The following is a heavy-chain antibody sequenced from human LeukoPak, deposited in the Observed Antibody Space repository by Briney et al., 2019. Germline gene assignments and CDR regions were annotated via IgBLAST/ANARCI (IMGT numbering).Heavy chain of an antibody. CDR1: GGSISSSSYY. V-gene: IGHV4-39*07. CDR2: INHSGST. CDR3: ARRPIYVFYYYYMDV. D-gene: IGHD5/OR15-5a*01. J-gene: IGHJ6*03. Sequence: SETLSLTCTVSGGSISSSSYYWGWIRQPPGKGLEWIGEINHSGSTNYNPSLKSRVTISVDTSKNQFSLKLSSVTAADTAVYYCARRPIYVFYYYYMDVWGKGTTVTISS.